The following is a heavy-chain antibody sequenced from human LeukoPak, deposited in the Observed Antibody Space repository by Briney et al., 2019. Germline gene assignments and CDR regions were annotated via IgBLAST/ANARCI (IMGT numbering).Heavy chain of an antibody. CDR2: IYNDGSQA. J-gene: IGHJ4*02. CDR1: GFTFSSYG. V-gene: IGHV3-33*01. D-gene: IGHD1-1*01. CDR3: ARNVNHWNHVDC. Sequence: PGGSLRLSCTASGFTFSSYGMHWVRQAPGKGLEWVTFIYNDGSQAYYADSVKGRFSISRDNSKNTLYLQMNSLRDEDTAIYYCARNVNHWNHVDCWGQGTRVTVPS.